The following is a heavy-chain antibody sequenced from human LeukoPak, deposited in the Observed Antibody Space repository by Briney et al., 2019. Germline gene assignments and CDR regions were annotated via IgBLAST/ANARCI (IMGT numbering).Heavy chain of an antibody. J-gene: IGHJ6*03. Sequence: ASVKVSCKVSGYTLTELSMHWVRQAPGKGLEWMGGFDPEDGETIYAQKFQGRVTMTEDTSTDTAYMELSSLRSEDTAVYYCARRAGHCSGGSCYSLFYYYYYMDVWGKGTTVTVSS. V-gene: IGHV1-24*01. CDR2: FDPEDGET. CDR1: GYTLTELS. D-gene: IGHD2-15*01. CDR3: ARRAGHCSGGSCYSLFYYYYYMDV.